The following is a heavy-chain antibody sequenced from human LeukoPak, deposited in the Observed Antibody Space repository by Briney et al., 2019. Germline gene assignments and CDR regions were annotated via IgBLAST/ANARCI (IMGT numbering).Heavy chain of an antibody. J-gene: IGHJ6*02. CDR3: ARWGDIVVVPAAIYYYGMDV. V-gene: IGHV3-7*01. Sequence: GGSLRLSCAASGFSFSNYYMTWVRQAPGKGLEWVANIKQDGSEKYYMDSVKGRFTISRDNAKNSLYLQMNSLRAEDTAVYYCARWGDIVVVPAAIYYYGMDVWGQGTTVTVSS. D-gene: IGHD2-2*01. CDR1: GFSFSNYY. CDR2: IKQDGSEK.